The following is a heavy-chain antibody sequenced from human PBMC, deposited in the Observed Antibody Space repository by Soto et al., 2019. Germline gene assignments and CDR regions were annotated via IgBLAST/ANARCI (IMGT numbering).Heavy chain of an antibody. D-gene: IGHD3-9*01. CDR1: AKSISSYY. Sequence: SETLSLTCTVAAKSISSYYWTWIRQPPGKGLEWIGYIYSSGITNYNPSLKSRVTMSIDTSKNQFSLKLSSVTAADTAVYYCARSGGVRYFDWLLNGMDVWGQGTTVT. V-gene: IGHV4-59*01. J-gene: IGHJ6*02. CDR2: IYSSGIT. CDR3: ARSGGVRYFDWLLNGMDV.